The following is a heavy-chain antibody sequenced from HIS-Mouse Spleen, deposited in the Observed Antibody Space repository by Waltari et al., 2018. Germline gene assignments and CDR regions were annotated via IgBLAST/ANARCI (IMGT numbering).Heavy chain of an antibody. V-gene: IGHV4-39*07. D-gene: IGHD6-13*01. CDR3: ATFIAAAGTGHNWFDP. CDR2: IYYSGST. CDR1: GGSISSSSYY. Sequence: QLQLQESGPGLVKPSETLSLTCTVSGGSISSSSYYWGWIRPPPGKGLEWIGSIYYSGSTYYNPSLKSRGTISVDTSKNQFSLKLGSVTAADTAVYYCATFIAAAGTGHNWFDPWGQGTLVTVSS. J-gene: IGHJ5*02.